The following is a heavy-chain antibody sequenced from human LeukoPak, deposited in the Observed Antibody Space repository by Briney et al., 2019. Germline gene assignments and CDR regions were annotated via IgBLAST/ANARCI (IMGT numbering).Heavy chain of an antibody. D-gene: IGHD5-12*01. CDR1: EFTFSNYA. V-gene: IGHV3-30*18. CDR3: AKHIVGGYDWIYNSDYYYAMDV. Sequence: GGSLRLCCAASEFTFSNYAIHWVRQAPGKGLEWVATVSSEGRNQYYADPVKGRFSISRDNSQNTVYLQMNSLRPEDTAVYYCAKHIVGGYDWIYNSDYYYAMDVWGQGTTVTVSS. CDR2: VSSEGRNQ. J-gene: IGHJ6*02.